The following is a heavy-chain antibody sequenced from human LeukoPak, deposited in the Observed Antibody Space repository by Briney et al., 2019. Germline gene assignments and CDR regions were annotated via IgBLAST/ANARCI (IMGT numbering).Heavy chain of an antibody. Sequence: HPGGSLRLSCAASGFTFSSYNMNWVRQAPGKGLEWFSYISSSGSTIYYADSVKGRFTISRDNAKNSLYLEMNSPRGEDTAVYYCARGVVRIDSFDYYYYMDVWGKGTTVTISS. CDR2: ISSSGSTI. J-gene: IGHJ6*03. CDR3: ARGVVRIDSFDYYYYMDV. D-gene: IGHD3-3*01. V-gene: IGHV3-48*04. CDR1: GFTFSSYN.